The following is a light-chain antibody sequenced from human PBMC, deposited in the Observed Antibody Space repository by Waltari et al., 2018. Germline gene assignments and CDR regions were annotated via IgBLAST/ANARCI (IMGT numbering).Light chain of an antibody. Sequence: QSVLTQPPSVSAAPGQRVPITSSGSPANIGKNSVYWHQQLPGTAPKLLIYDNNKRPSGIPDRFSGSKSGTSATLGITGLQTGDEADYYCGTWDSSLSAVVFGGGTKLTVL. CDR1: PANIGKNS. J-gene: IGLJ2*01. V-gene: IGLV1-51*01. CDR3: GTWDSSLSAVV. CDR2: DNN.